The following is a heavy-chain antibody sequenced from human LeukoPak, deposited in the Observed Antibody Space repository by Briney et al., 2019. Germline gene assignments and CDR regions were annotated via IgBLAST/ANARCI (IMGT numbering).Heavy chain of an antibody. V-gene: IGHV4-34*01. J-gene: IGHJ4*02. CDR1: GGSFSGYY. CDR2: INHSGST. D-gene: IGHD4-23*01. CDR3: ARGSHYGGLYYFDY. Sequence: SETLSLTCAVYGGSFSGYYWSWIRQPPGKGLEWIGEINHSGSTNYNPSLKSRVTISVDTSKNQFSLKLSSVTAADTAVYFCARGSHYGGLYYFDYWGQGALVTVSS.